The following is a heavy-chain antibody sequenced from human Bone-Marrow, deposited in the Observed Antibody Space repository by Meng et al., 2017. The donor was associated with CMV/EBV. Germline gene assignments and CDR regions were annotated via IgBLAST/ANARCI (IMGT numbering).Heavy chain of an antibody. Sequence: GESLKISCAASGFTVSSNYMSWVRQAPGKGLEWVSVIYSGGSTYYADSVKGRFTISRDNSKNTLYLQMNSLRAEDTAVYYCAKAQGKGYWGQGTLVTVSS. CDR3: AKAQGKGY. CDR2: IYSGGST. D-gene: IGHD3-10*01. CDR1: GFTVSSNY. J-gene: IGHJ4*02. V-gene: IGHV3-53*01.